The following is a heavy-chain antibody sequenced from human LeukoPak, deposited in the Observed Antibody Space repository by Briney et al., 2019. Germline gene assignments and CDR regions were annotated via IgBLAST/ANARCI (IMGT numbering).Heavy chain of an antibody. V-gene: IGHV3-74*01. CDR2: ISSDGTTT. CDR1: GFTFSSHW. CDR3: AKDLDYTDSMWVFDY. J-gene: IGHJ4*02. D-gene: IGHD4-11*01. Sequence: QPGGSLRLSCAASGFTFSSHWMHWVRQVPGKGLVWVSRISSDGTTTGYADSVKGRFTISRDNAKNTLYLQMNSLRTEDTALYYCAKDLDYTDSMWVFDYWGQGTLVTVSS.